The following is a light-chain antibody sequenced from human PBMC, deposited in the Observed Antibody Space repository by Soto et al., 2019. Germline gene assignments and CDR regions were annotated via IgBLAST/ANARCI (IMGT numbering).Light chain of an antibody. CDR3: QHSYSNPWT. V-gene: IGKV1-39*01. Sequence: IQMTQSPSSLSASVGDRVIITCRASQSISNYLNWYQQKPGKAPKLLIYAASSLQSGVPSRFSGSGSGTDFTLTISSLQPEDFATYYCQHSYSNPWTFGQGTKVDIK. CDR2: AAS. CDR1: QSISNY. J-gene: IGKJ1*01.